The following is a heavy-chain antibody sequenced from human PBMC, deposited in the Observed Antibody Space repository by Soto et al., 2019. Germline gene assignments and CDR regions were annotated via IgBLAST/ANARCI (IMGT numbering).Heavy chain of an antibody. Sequence: QITLKESGPTVVKPTQTLTLTCTFSGFSLSTSGVGVGWIRQPPGKALEWLALIYWDDDKRYRSSLQSRLTITKDTSNNQVVLTMINVDPVDTATYYCAHATRVAYLKYYIDVWGKGTTVTVSS. CDR3: AHATRVAYLKYYIDV. V-gene: IGHV2-5*02. D-gene: IGHD2-15*01. CDR1: GFSLSTSGVG. J-gene: IGHJ6*03. CDR2: IYWDDDK.